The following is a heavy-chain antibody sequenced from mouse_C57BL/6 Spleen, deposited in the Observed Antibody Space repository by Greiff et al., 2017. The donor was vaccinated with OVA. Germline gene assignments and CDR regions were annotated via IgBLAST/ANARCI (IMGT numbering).Heavy chain of an antibody. CDR1: GFSFPSLG. CDR2: LWGVGST. CDR3: ASDQFAY. V-gene: IGHV2-6*01. Sequence: VQLVASGPGLVAPSQRLSITCPVSGFSFPSLGVDWVRPSPGTGLEWLGVLWGVGSTNYNSALKSRLSISKDNSKSQVFLKRNSLQTDDTAMYYGASDQFAYWGQGTLVTVST. J-gene: IGHJ3*01.